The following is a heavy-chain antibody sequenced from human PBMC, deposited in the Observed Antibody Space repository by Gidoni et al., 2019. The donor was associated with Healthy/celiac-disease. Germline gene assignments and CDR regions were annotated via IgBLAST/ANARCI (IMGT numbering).Heavy chain of an antibody. CDR2: INPNSGGT. CDR3: ARDLVGANGFDY. J-gene: IGHJ4*02. CDR1: GYTFTGYY. V-gene: IGHV1-2*02. D-gene: IGHD1-26*01. Sequence: QVQLVQSGAEAQKPGPSVKLSCKSSGYTFTGYYMHWVRQGPGQGLEWMGWINPNSGGTNYAQKFQGRVTMTRDTSISTAYMELSRLRSDDTAVYYCARDLVGANGFDYWGQGTLVTVSS.